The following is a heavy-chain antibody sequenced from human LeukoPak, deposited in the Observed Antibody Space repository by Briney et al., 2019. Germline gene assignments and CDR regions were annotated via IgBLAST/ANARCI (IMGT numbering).Heavy chain of an antibody. CDR2: IYNSANT. V-gene: IGHV4-59*08. D-gene: IGHD5-12*01. CDR3: ARHSRSAYTGYENAFDI. CDR1: GFTLSSYE. J-gene: IGHJ3*02. Sequence: GSLRLSCAASGFTLSSYEMNWVRQPPGKGLEWIGNIYNSANTHYNPSLKTRITMSVDTSKNQFSLKLNSVTAADTGIYYCARHSRSAYTGYENAFDIWGQGTMVTVSS.